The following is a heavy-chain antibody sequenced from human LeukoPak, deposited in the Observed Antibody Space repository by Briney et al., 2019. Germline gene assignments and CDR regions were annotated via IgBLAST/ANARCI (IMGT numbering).Heavy chain of an antibody. CDR2: IKHDGSEK. D-gene: IGHD3-3*01. V-gene: IGHV3-7*01. CDR1: EFTLSTYA. Sequence: PGGSLRLSCAPSEFTLSTYAMHWVRQAPGKGLEWVASIKHDGSEKYYVDSVRGRFTISRDNTMNSLYLQMSSLRAEDTAVYYCATDRGWRTSGYYLYYFEYWGQGTLVTYSS. J-gene: IGHJ4*02. CDR3: ATDRGWRTSGYYLYYFEY.